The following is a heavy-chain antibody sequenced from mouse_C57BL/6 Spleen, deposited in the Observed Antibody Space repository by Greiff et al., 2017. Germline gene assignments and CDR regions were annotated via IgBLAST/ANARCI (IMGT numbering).Heavy chain of an antibody. J-gene: IGHJ3*01. Sequence: QVQLQQSGAELARPGASVKMSCKASGYTFTSYTMHWVNQRPGQGLAWIGYINPSSGYTKYNQKFKNKATLPADKSSSTAYMQLSSLTSEDSAVYYCARSRYDCAASWFAYGGQGTLVTVSA. CDR2: INPSSGYT. CDR1: GYTFTSYT. CDR3: ARSRYDCAASWFAY. V-gene: IGHV1-4*01. D-gene: IGHD2-4*01.